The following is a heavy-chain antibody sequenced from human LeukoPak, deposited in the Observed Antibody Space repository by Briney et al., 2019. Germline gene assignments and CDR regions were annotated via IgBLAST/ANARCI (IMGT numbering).Heavy chain of an antibody. CDR2: ISLNSGTI. D-gene: IGHD2-15*01. Sequence: QAGGSLRLSCAASGFPLSPYSMNWVRQAPGKGLEWISYISLNSGTIHYADSVKGRFTVSRDNAKNTLYLDMNSLRVEDTAVYYCARDADSNFDRWGQGTLVTVSS. CDR1: GFPLSPYS. CDR3: ARDADSNFDR. V-gene: IGHV3-48*04. J-gene: IGHJ4*02.